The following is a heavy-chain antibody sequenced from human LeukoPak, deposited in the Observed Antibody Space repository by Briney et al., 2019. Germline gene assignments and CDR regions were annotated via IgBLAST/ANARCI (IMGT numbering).Heavy chain of an antibody. Sequence: ASVKVSCKASGGTFSSYAISWVRQAPGQGLEWMGGIIPIFGTANYAQKFQGRVTITADKSTSTAYMELSSLRAEDTAVYYCAKDYSQWLALDYWGQGTLVTVSS. CDR3: AKDYSQWLALDY. D-gene: IGHD6-19*01. CDR2: IIPIFGTA. CDR1: GGTFSSYA. J-gene: IGHJ4*02. V-gene: IGHV1-69*06.